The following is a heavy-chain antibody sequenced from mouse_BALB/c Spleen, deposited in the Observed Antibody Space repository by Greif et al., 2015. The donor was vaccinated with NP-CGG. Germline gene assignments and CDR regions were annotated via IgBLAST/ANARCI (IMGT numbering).Heavy chain of an antibody. V-gene: IGHV5-17*02. CDR3: ARSGPLTGPFAY. CDR2: ISSGSSTI. J-gene: IGHJ3*01. Sequence: DVKLVESGGGLVQPGGSRKLSCAASGFTFSSFGMHWVRQAPEKGLEWVAYISSGSSTIYYADTVKGRFTISRDNPKNTLFLQMTSLRSEDTAMYYCARSGPLTGPFAYWGQGTLVTVSA. D-gene: IGHD4-1*01. CDR1: GFTFSSFG.